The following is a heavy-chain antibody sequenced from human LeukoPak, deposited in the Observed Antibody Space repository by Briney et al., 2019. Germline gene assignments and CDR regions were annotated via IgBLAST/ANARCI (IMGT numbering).Heavy chain of an antibody. CDR2: ISSSSSYI. D-gene: IGHD6-13*01. J-gene: IGHJ4*02. V-gene: IGHV3-21*01. Sequence: GGSLRLSCAASGFTFSRYSMNWVRQAPGKGLEWVSSISSSSSYIYYADSVKGRFTISRDNAKNSLYLQMNSLRAEDTAVYYCARDVPLGGSSSWDFDYWGQGTLVTVSS. CDR1: GFTFSRYS. CDR3: ARDVPLGGSSSWDFDY.